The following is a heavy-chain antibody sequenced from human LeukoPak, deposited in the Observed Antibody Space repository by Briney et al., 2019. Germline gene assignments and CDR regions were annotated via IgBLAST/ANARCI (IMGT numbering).Heavy chain of an antibody. CDR3: AKEKAHAFDI. CDR2: ISGGGVTT. Sequence: GGSLRLSCAASGFTFGRYAMTWVRQAPGKGLEWVSSISGGGVTTYYADSVKGRFSISRDNSKNTLYLQMNSLRAEDTAVYYCAKEKAHAFDIGGEGTMVTVSS. CDR1: GFTFGRYA. V-gene: IGHV3-23*01. J-gene: IGHJ3*02.